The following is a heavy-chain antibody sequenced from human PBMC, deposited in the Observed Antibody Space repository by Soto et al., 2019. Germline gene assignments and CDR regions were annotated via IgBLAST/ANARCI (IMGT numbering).Heavy chain of an antibody. CDR1: GFTFSSYW. V-gene: IGHV3-7*01. Sequence: GGSLRLSCAASGFTFSSYWMSWVRQAPGKGLEWVANIKQDGSEKYYVDSVKGRFTISRDNAKNSLYLQMNSLRAEDTAVYYCARGPKYGDPDAFDIWGQGTMVTVSS. D-gene: IGHD4-17*01. CDR2: IKQDGSEK. CDR3: ARGPKYGDPDAFDI. J-gene: IGHJ3*02.